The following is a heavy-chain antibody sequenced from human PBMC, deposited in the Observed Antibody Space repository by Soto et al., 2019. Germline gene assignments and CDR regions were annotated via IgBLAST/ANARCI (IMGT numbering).Heavy chain of an antibody. CDR3: AGLIAF. CDR1: GGSISSGGYY. V-gene: IGHV4-31*03. Sequence: PWETLSLTCTVSGGSISSGGYYWSWIRQHPGKGLEWIGYIYYSGITYYNPSLKSRVTISVDTSKNQFSLKLSSVTAFFSSLYYCAGLIAFCGQGSLVTVSS. D-gene: IGHD2-8*01. CDR2: IYYSGIT. J-gene: IGHJ4*02.